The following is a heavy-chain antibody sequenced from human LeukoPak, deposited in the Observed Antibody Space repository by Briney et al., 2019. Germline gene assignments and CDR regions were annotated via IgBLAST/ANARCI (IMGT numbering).Heavy chain of an antibody. CDR2: ISTDGYTT. D-gene: IGHD6-6*01. V-gene: IGHV3-64*01. CDR1: GFIFSRYA. Sequence: GGSLRLSCAASGFIFSRYAIHWVRQAPGKGLEFVSAISTDGYTTYYANSVEGRFTISRDNSKNTLYLQMGSLRAEDMAVYYCARVGYSSSSAYFDYWGQGTLVTVSS. CDR3: ARVGYSSSSAYFDY. J-gene: IGHJ4*02.